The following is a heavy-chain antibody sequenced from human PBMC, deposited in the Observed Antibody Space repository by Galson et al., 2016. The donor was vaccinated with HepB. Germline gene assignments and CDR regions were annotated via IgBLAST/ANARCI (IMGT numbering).Heavy chain of an antibody. D-gene: IGHD7-27*01. J-gene: IGHJ5*02. Sequence: SLRLSCAASGFSLRNVWMHWVRQGRGKGLEWVGRVKRDSDGGTTNYAALVEGRFTISRDDSQNTLYLQMNSLTIAETAMYYCTTDDVATWGNATWGKGTLVTVSS. CDR3: TTDDVATWGNAT. V-gene: IGHV3-15*01. CDR2: VKRDSDGGTT. CDR1: GFSLRNVW.